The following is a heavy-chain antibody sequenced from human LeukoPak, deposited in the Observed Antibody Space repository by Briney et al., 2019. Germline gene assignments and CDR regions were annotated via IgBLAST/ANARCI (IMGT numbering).Heavy chain of an antibody. D-gene: IGHD3-10*01. CDR2: ISGSGSST. Sequence: GGSLRLSCAASGFTFSSYAMSWVRQAPGKGLEWVSAISGSGSSTFYADSVKGRFTISRDNSKNTLYLQMNSLRAEDTAIYYCAQTSGSGNYYYYYYGMDVWGQGTTVTVSS. J-gene: IGHJ6*02. CDR3: AQTSGSGNYYYYYYGMDV. V-gene: IGHV3-23*01. CDR1: GFTFSSYA.